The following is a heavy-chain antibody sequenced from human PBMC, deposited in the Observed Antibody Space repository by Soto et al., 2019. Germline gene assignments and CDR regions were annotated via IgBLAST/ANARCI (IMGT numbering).Heavy chain of an antibody. D-gene: IGHD6-6*01. J-gene: IGHJ6*03. Sequence: EVQLLESGGGLVQPGGSLRLSCVDSEFTFGSYAMSWVRQAPEKGPEWVAILGGNGFTTYYADSVKGRFTISGDKSKSTLFLQMNSLRADDTGVYYCAKALRPTSNFFYYMDVWGRGTSVTVSS. CDR2: LGGNGFTT. V-gene: IGHV3-23*01. CDR3: AKALRPTSNFFYYMDV. CDR1: EFTFGSYA.